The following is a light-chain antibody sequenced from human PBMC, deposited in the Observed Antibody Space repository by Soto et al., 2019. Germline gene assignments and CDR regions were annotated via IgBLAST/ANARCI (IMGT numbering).Light chain of an antibody. V-gene: IGKV3-11*01. Sequence: EIVLTQSPATLSLPPGERATLSCRASQSVSSYLAWYQQKPGQAPRLLIYDASNRATGIPARFSGSGSGTDFTLTISSLEPEDFEVYYCQQRSNWPLTLGGGTKVDIK. CDR3: QQRSNWPLT. J-gene: IGKJ4*01. CDR1: QSVSSY. CDR2: DAS.